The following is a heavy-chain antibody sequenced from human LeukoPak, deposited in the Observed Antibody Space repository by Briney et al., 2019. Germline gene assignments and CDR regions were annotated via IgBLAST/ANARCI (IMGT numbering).Heavy chain of an antibody. J-gene: IGHJ4*02. CDR1: GYTFTSYY. CDR3: ARGRGDSSGVRLPRYYFDY. Sequence: ASVKVSCKASGYTFTSYYMHWVRQAPGQGLEWMGIINPSGGSTSYAQKFQGRVTMTRDTSISTAYMELSRLRSDDTAVYYCARGRGDSSGVRLPRYYFDYWGQRTLVTVSS. D-gene: IGHD6-19*01. V-gene: IGHV1-46*01. CDR2: INPSGGST.